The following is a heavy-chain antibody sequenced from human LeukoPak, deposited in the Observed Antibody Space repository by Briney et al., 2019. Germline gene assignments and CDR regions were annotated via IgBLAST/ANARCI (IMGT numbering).Heavy chain of an antibody. CDR2: ISSSSSYI. CDR3: ARGLRSSGWYDFDY. Sequence: GGSLRLSCAASGFTFSSYSMNWVRQAPGKGLEWVSSISSSSSYIYYADSVKGRFTISRDNAKNSLYLQMNSLRAEDTAVYYCARGLRSSGWYDFDYWGQGTLVTVSS. CDR1: GFTFSSYS. J-gene: IGHJ4*02. D-gene: IGHD6-19*01. V-gene: IGHV3-21*01.